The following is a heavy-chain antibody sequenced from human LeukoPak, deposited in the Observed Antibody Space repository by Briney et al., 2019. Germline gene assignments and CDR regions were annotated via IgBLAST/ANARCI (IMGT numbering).Heavy chain of an antibody. Sequence: PGGSLRLSCAASGFTVGSNYMSWVRQAPGKGLEWVSVIYSGGSTYYADSVKGRFTISRDNSKNTLYLQMNSLRAEDTAVYYCAREAKHDAFDIWGQGTMVTVSS. D-gene: IGHD4/OR15-4a*01. V-gene: IGHV3-66*01. CDR3: AREAKHDAFDI. CDR2: IYSGGST. J-gene: IGHJ3*02. CDR1: GFTVGSNY.